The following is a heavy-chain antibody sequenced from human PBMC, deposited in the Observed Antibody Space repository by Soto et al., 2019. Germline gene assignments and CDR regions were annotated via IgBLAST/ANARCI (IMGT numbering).Heavy chain of an antibody. J-gene: IGHJ4*02. V-gene: IGHV2-5*02. CDR3: AHRLATMTTRGGFDY. CDR2: IYWDDDK. CDR1: GFALSTNGMG. D-gene: IGHD5-12*01. Sequence: QITLKESGPTLVKPTQTLTLTCTFSGFALSTNGMGVGWIRQPPGKALEWLAVIYWDDDKRYSPSLKNRLTITEDTSKNQVVLTMTNVDPVDSATYYCAHRLATMTTRGGFDYWGPGTQVTVSS.